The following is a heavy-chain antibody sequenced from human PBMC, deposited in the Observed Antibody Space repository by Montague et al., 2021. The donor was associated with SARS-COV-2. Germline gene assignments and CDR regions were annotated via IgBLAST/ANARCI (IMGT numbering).Heavy chain of an antibody. D-gene: IGHD3-10*01. J-gene: IGHJ4*02. Sequence: SETRSLTYTVSGGSISSYFWSWIRQSPGKGLEWIGYFYHSGGTKYNPSLKSRVTISGDTSKNQFSLKLSSVTTADTAVYYCARSGAVPMDWGQGTLVTVSS. CDR1: GGSISSYF. CDR2: FYHSGGT. V-gene: IGHV4-59*13. CDR3: ARSGAVPMD.